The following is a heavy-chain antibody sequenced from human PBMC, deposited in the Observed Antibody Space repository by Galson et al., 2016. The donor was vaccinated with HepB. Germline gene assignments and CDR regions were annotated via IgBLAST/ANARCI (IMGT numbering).Heavy chain of an antibody. CDR2: ISSNGNDI. J-gene: IGHJ4*02. CDR3: AKGLWSTGLAIHWHPPDS. V-gene: IGHV3-23*01. CDR1: GFTFSNFA. Sequence: SLRLSCAASGFTFSNFAMSWVRQVPGKGLEWVSGISSNGNDIYYADSVRGRFATSRDNPKNTLYLQMNNLRAEDTAIFYCAKGLWSTGLAIHWHPPDSWGQGILVTVSS. D-gene: IGHD3-3*01.